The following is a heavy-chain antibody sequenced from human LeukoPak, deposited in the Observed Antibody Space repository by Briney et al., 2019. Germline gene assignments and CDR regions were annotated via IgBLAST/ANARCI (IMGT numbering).Heavy chain of an antibody. D-gene: IGHD6-19*01. Sequence: GGSLRLSCAASGFTFSSYAMHWVRQAPDKGLEWVAVISYDGSNKYYADSVKGRFTISRDNSKNTLYLQMNSLRAEDTAVYYCARGYSSEDFDYWVQGTLVTVSS. J-gene: IGHJ4*02. CDR2: ISYDGSNK. CDR3: ARGYSSEDFDY. CDR1: GFTFSSYA. V-gene: IGHV3-30-3*01.